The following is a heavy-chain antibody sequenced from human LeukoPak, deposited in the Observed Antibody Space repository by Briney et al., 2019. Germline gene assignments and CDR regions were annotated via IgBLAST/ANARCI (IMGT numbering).Heavy chain of an antibody. J-gene: IGHJ5*02. D-gene: IGHD3-22*01. V-gene: IGHV3-30*03. Sequence: GGSLRLSCAASGFSFISYGMHWVRQAPGKGLEWVGVISDDGRRKDYAASVKGRFTISRNNSKDTLYLQMNSLRAEDTAVYYCARSEGPYDSSSNWFDPWGQGTLVTVSS. CDR1: GFSFISYG. CDR3: ARSEGPYDSSSNWFDP. CDR2: ISDDGRRK.